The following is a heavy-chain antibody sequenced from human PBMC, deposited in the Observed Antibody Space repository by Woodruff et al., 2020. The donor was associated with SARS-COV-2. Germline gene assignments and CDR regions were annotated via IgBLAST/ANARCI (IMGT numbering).Heavy chain of an antibody. Sequence: EWLALIYWEDDKSYSPSLKSRLTITKDTSKNQVVLTMTNMDPVDTATYYCALYYDIFQPWGQGTLVTVSS. J-gene: IGHJ5*02. V-gene: IGHV2-5*02. D-gene: IGHD3-9*01. CDR3: ALYYDIFQP. CDR2: IYWEDDK.